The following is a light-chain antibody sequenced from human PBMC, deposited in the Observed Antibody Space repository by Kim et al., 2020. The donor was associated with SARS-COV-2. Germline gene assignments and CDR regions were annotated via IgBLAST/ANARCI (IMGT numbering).Light chain of an antibody. Sequence: DVVMTQSPLSLPVTLGQPASISCRSSQSLVHSDGNTYLNWFQQRPGQSPRRLIYKVSNRDSGVPDRFSGSGSGTDFTLKIGRVEAGDVGVYYCMEGTQWPRTFGGGTKVDIK. CDR1: QSLVHSDGNTY. J-gene: IGKJ4*01. V-gene: IGKV2-30*02. CDR3: MEGTQWPRT. CDR2: KVS.